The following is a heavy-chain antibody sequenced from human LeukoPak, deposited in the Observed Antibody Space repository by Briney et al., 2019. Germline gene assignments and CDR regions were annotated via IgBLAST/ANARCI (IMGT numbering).Heavy chain of an antibody. Sequence: GGSLRLSCAASGFTFSSYSMNWVRQAPGKGLEWVSSISSSSSYIYYADSVKGRFTISRDNAKNSLYLQMNSLRAEDTAVYHCARDESIAAAGDYYYGMDVWGQGTTVTVSS. J-gene: IGHJ6*02. D-gene: IGHD6-13*01. CDR3: ARDESIAAAGDYYYGMDV. CDR2: ISSSSSYI. CDR1: GFTFSSYS. V-gene: IGHV3-21*01.